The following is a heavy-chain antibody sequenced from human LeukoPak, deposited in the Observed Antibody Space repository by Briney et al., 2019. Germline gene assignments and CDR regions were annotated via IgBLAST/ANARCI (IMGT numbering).Heavy chain of an antibody. V-gene: IGHV3-30*04. CDR1: GFTFSSYA. D-gene: IGHD4-11*01. CDR3: ARGIPTVTTLIDY. J-gene: IGHJ4*02. CDR2: ISYDGSNK. Sequence: GRSLRLSCAASGFTFSSYAMHWVRQAPGKGLEWVAVISYDGSNKYYADSVKGRFTISRDNSKNTLYLQMNSLRAEDTAVYYCARGIPTVTTLIDYWGQGTLVTVSS.